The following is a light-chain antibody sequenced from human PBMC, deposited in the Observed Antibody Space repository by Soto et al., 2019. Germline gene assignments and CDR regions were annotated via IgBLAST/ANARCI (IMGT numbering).Light chain of an antibody. J-gene: IGKJ2*01. CDR2: LGS. CDR3: MQSLQTPHT. V-gene: IGKV2-28*01. CDR1: QGLLHSNGYNC. Sequence: DIVMTQSPLPLPVTPGEPASISCRSSQGLLHSNGYNCLDWYLQKPGQSPQLLIYLGSNRASGVPDRFRGSGPGTDFTLKISRVEAEDVGIYYFMQSLQTPHTFGRGTRLEIK.